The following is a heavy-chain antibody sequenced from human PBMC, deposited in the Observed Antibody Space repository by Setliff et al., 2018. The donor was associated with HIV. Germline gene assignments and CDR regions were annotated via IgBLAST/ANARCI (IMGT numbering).Heavy chain of an antibody. J-gene: IGHJ5*02. V-gene: IGHV3-23*01. D-gene: IGHD2-2*01. CDR2: ISDRGGSI. CDR3: AKLGSTGYLDSYNWLDP. CDR1: GISFSSYA. Sequence: GESLKISCEASGISFSSYAMTWVRQAPGKGLQWVSGISDRGGSIYYAESVRGRFTISRDNSKKTLYLQMDDLTAADTAIYYCAKLGSTGYLDSYNWLDPWGQGTLVTVSS.